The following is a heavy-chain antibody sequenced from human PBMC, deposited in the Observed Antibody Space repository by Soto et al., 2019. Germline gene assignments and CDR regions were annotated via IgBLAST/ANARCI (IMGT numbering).Heavy chain of an antibody. Sequence: QVELQESGQGLVKPSGTLSLTCGVSRGSITTDNWWSWVRQSPEKGLEWIGEVHRNGIANYNPSLKSRVTIRIDTSNDDFSLKMNSMTAADTAVYYCARQTRPGWFGGGYFDLWGRGTLVFVSS. CDR3: ARQTRPGWFGGGYFDL. V-gene: IGHV4-4*02. CDR2: VHRNGIA. D-gene: IGHD3-10*01. J-gene: IGHJ2*01. CDR1: RGSITTDNW.